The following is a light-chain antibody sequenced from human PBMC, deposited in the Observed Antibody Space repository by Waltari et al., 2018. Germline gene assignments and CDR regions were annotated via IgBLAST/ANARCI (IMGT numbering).Light chain of an antibody. J-gene: IGLJ2*01. V-gene: IGLV2-23*02. Sequence: QSALTQPASVSGSPGQSITISCTATSRDGGSYNLVSWYQQHPGKAPKLMIYEVGKRPSGVSNRFSGSKSGNTASLTISGLQAEDEADYYCCSYAGSSTFVVFGGGTKLTVL. CDR1: SRDGGSYNL. CDR2: EVG. CDR3: CSYAGSSTFVV.